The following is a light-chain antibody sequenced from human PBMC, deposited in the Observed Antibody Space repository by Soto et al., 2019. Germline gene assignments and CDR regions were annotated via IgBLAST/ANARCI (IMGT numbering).Light chain of an antibody. CDR3: QQYDNVPLT. CDR1: HDISDY. J-gene: IGKJ4*01. V-gene: IGKV1-33*01. Sequence: DVQMTQSPSSLAASVGDRVTITCPASHDISDYLNWYQYKPGEAPKLLIYDASKLEAGLPSRFSGRGSGTDITFSISRLQPEDIATYYCQQYDNVPLTFGGGTKVEIK. CDR2: DAS.